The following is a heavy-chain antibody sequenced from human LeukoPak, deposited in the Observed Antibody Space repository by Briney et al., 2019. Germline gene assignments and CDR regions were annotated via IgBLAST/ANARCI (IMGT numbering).Heavy chain of an antibody. CDR2: INHSGST. CDR1: GGSFSGYY. D-gene: IGHD6-13*01. CDR3: ATGSGGSSWGYDAFDI. Sequence: SETLSLTCAVYGGSFSGYYWSWIRQPSGKGLEWIGEINHSGSTNYNPSLKSRVAISVDTSKTQFSLKLSSVTAADTAVYYCATGSGGSSWGYDAFDIWGKGTMVTVSS. V-gene: IGHV4-34*01. J-gene: IGHJ3*02.